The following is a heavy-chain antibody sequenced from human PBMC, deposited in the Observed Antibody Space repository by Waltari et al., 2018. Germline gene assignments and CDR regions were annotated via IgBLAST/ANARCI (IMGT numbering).Heavy chain of an antibody. Sequence: EVQLLESGGGLVQPGGSLRLYFAASGFPFISSAMTWVRQAPGKGLEWVSSISGPALTTFYADSVKGRFSVSRDNSKNTLYLQINGLRADDTAVYYCAKAGGIAAAEFQFDFWGRGTLVTVSS. J-gene: IGHJ4*02. D-gene: IGHD6-13*01. CDR2: ISGPALTT. CDR3: AKAGGIAAAEFQFDF. CDR1: GFPFISSA. V-gene: IGHV3-23*01.